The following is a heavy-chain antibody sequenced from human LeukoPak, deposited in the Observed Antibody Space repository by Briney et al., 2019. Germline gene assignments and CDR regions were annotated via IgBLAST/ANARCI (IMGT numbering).Heavy chain of an antibody. CDR1: GFTFSDYY. CDR3: AKGSLCSGGSCYHYGMDI. CDR2: ISGSGGST. J-gene: IGHJ6*02. V-gene: IGHV3-23*01. Sequence: GGSLRLSCAASGFTFSDYYMSWIRQAPGKGLEWVSAISGSGGSTYYADSVKGRFTISRDNSKNTLYLQMNSLRAEDTAVYYCAKGSLCSGGSCYHYGMDIWGQGTAVTVSS. D-gene: IGHD2-15*01.